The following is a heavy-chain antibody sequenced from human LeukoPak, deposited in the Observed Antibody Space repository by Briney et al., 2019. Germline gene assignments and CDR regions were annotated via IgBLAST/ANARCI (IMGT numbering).Heavy chain of an antibody. CDR2: ISAYNGNT. V-gene: IGHV1-18*01. Sequence: VKVSCKASGYIFTSYGISWVRQAPGQGLEWMGWISAYNGNTNYAQKLQGRVTMTTDTSTSTAYMELRSLRSDDTAVYYCARGTVVYYYYGMDVWGQGTTVTVSS. J-gene: IGHJ6*02. CDR3: ARGTVVYYYYGMDV. CDR1: GYIFTSYG. D-gene: IGHD2-15*01.